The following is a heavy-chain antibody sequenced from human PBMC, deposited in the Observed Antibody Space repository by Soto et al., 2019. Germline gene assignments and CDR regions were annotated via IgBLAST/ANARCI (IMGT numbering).Heavy chain of an antibody. CDR2: IYTSGTT. V-gene: IGHV4-4*07. D-gene: IGHD4-17*01. Sequence: QVQLQESGPGLVKPSETLSLTCTVSDGSINGYYWTWIRQPAGKGLEWIGRIYTSGTTSYNPSLKSRVTMSLDTSKNHFSLRLTSVTAADKAMYYCARDTVGISSPGVYWGRGTLVTVSS. CDR3: ARDTVGISSPGVY. CDR1: DGSINGYY. J-gene: IGHJ4*02.